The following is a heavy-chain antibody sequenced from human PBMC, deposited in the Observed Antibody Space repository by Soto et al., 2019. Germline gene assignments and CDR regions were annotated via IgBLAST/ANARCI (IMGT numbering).Heavy chain of an antibody. Sequence: QVHLVQSGAEVKKPGDSVKVSCKASGYTFTRYGITWVRQAPGQGLEWMGWISAHNGNTDYAQKLQGRVIVTRDTSTSTAYMELRSLISVDTAVYYCARGRYGDYWGQGALVTVSS. CDR2: ISAHNGNT. V-gene: IGHV1-18*01. CDR1: GYTFTRYG. CDR3: ARGRYGDY. J-gene: IGHJ4*02. D-gene: IGHD1-1*01.